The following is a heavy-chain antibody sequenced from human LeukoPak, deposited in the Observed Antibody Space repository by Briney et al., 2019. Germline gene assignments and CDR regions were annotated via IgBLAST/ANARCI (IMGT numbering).Heavy chain of an antibody. Sequence: SETLSLTCTVSGGSISSSSYYWGWIRQPPGKGLEWIGSIYYSGSTYYNPSLKSRVTISVDTSKNQFSLKLGSVTAADTAVYYCAGRTIFGVGRTGYAYYWGQGTLVTVSS. J-gene: IGHJ4*02. CDR1: GGSISSSSYY. CDR2: IYYSGST. D-gene: IGHD3-3*01. CDR3: AGRTIFGVGRTGYAYY. V-gene: IGHV4-39*01.